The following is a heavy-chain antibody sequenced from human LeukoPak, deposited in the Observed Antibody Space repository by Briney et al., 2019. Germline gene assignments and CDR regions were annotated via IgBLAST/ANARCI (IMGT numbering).Heavy chain of an antibody. J-gene: IGHJ4*02. D-gene: IGHD2-2*01. V-gene: IGHV5-51*01. CDR2: IYPGDSDT. CDR1: GYSFTSYW. CDR3: ARLDGRYCSSTSCYYFDY. Sequence: ESLKISCKGSGYSFTSYWIGWVRQMPGKGLEWMGIIYPGDSDTRYSPSFQGQVTISADKSISTAYLQWSSLKASDTAMYYCARLDGRYCSSTSCYYFDYWGQGTLVTVSS.